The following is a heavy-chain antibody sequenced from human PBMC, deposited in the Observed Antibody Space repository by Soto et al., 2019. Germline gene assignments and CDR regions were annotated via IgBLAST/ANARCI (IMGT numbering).Heavy chain of an antibody. CDR3: ARGFRVAATRWWFDP. V-gene: IGHV1-2*02. CDR2: VDPNDGDT. D-gene: IGHD2-15*01. Sequence: GASVKVSCKTSGYSFTDYKLHWVRQAPGQGLEWMGWVDPNDGDTNYAQKLQGRVTMTTDTSTSTAYMELRSLRSDDTAVYYCARGFRVAATRWWFDPWGQGTLVTVSS. CDR1: GYSFTDYK. J-gene: IGHJ5*02.